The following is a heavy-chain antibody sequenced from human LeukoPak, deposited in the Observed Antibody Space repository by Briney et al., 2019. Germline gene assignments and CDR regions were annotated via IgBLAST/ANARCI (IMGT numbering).Heavy chain of an antibody. CDR3: ARDPDGYNWFDP. CDR1: GGTFSSYA. V-gene: IGHV1-69*13. CDR2: IIPIFGTA. J-gene: IGHJ5*02. Sequence: SVKVSCKASGGTFSSYAISWVRQAPGQGLEWMGGIIPIFGTANYAQKFQGRVTITADESTSTAYMELSSLRSEDTAVYYCARDPDGYNWFDPWGQGTLVTVSS. D-gene: IGHD3-10*01.